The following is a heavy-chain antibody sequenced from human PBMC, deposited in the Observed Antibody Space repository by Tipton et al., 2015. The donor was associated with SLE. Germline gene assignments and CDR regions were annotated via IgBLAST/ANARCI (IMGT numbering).Heavy chain of an antibody. Sequence: SLRLSCAASGFTFKSYSMNWARRAPGKGLEWISYISSSSSPIYYADSVKGRFTISRDNAKNSLYLQMSNLRAEDTALYYCARGSLGYSEWDPWGQGTLVTVSS. J-gene: IGHJ5*02. CDR3: ARGSLGYSEWDP. CDR2: ISSSSSPI. D-gene: IGHD4-11*01. CDR1: GFTFKSYS. V-gene: IGHV3-48*01.